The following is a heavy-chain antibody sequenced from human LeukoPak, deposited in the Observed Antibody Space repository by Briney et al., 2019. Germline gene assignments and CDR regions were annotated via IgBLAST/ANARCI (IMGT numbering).Heavy chain of an antibody. CDR2: IYHSGST. CDR1: GVSIGNYF. J-gene: IGHJ5*02. D-gene: IGHD3-10*01. Sequence: PSETLSPTCTASGVSIGNYFWNWIRQRPGKGLEWIGHIYHSGSTNYNPSLKSRVTISVDTSKNQFSLELSSVTAADKAVYYCTKEGSGTYYNLFDPWGQGTPVTVSS. CDR3: TKEGSGTYYNLFDP. V-gene: IGHV4-59*01.